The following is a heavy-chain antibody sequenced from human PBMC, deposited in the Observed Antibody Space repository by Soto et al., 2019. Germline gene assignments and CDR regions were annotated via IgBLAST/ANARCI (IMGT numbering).Heavy chain of an antibody. CDR3: TRVADGGLFNY. Sequence: SETRSLTCTVSGGSIIPYYWTWIRQPPGKGLEWIGYIYYSGTTHYSPSLKSRVTMAVDTSRNQISLNLSSVTAADTAVYYCTRVADGGLFNYWGQGILVTVSS. CDR1: GGSIIPYY. D-gene: IGHD6-19*01. CDR2: IYYSGTT. V-gene: IGHV4-59*01. J-gene: IGHJ4*02.